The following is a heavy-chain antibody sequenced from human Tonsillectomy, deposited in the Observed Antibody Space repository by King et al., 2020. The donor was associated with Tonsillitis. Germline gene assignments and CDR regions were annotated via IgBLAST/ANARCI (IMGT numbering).Heavy chain of an antibody. CDR2: LIPLFGTA. CDR1: GGTFSSYA. CDR3: ARDYYDSSGYWFDY. Sequence: QLVQSGAEVKKPGSSVKVSCKASGGTFSSYAIRWVRQAPGQGLEWMGGLIPLFGTANYAQKFQGRITIIADESTRTAYMELSSLRSEDTAVYYCARDYYDSSGYWFDYWGQGILVTVSS. V-gene: IGHV1-69*01. D-gene: IGHD3-22*01. J-gene: IGHJ4*02.